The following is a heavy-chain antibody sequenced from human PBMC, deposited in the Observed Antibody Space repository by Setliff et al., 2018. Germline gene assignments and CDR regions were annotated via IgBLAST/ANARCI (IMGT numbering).Heavy chain of an antibody. CDR3: ATDGPVLNGDYIS. CDR1: GASISTTYYY. J-gene: IGHJ5*02. CDR2: IYQNGIT. Sequence: SETLSLTCSVSGASISTTYYYWDWIRQSPEKGLEWIGTIYQNGITYYNPSVKSRVTISVDKSKNQFSLSLRSVTAADTAVYYCATDGPVLNGDYISWGQGTLVTSPQ. D-gene: IGHD3-10*01. V-gene: IGHV4-39*07.